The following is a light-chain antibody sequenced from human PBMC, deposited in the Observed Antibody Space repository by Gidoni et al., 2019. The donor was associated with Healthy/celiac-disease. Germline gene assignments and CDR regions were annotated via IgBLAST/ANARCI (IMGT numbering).Light chain of an antibody. CDR1: QSVSSSY. CDR2: GAS. J-gene: IGKJ2*01. CDR3: QQYGSSPRMYT. Sequence: DIVLTQSPGTLSLSPGERATLSCRASQSVSSSYLAWYQQKPGQAPRLLIYGASSRATGIPDRCSGSGSGTDFTLTISRLEPEDFAVYYCQQYGSSPRMYTFGQGTKLEIK. V-gene: IGKV3-20*01.